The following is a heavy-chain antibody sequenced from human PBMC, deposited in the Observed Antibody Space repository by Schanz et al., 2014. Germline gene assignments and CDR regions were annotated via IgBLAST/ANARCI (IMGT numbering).Heavy chain of an antibody. CDR1: GFTFSDYS. D-gene: IGHD6-25*01. CDR2: IRSSSTPI. Sequence: EVHLLESGGGLVQPGGSLRLSCAASGFTFSDYSMNWVRQAPGKGPEWVSYIRSSSTPIYYADSVKGRFTISRDNSKNTLYLQMNSLRAEDTAVYYCAKVRYSSGWRGDYFDEWGQGTLVTVAS. V-gene: IGHV3-48*01. J-gene: IGHJ4*02. CDR3: AKVRYSSGWRGDYFDE.